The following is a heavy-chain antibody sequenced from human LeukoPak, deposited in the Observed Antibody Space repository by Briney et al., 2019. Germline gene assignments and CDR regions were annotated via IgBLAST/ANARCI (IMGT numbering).Heavy chain of an antibody. V-gene: IGHV3-30*03. Sequence: PGGSLRLSCAASGFTFGSYGMHWVRQAPGKGLEWVAVISYDGSNKYYADSVKGRFTISRDNPKNRLYLQMNSLRAEDTAVYYCARAPSSGWVDYWGQGTLVTVSS. CDR1: GFTFGSYG. J-gene: IGHJ4*02. D-gene: IGHD6-19*01. CDR2: ISYDGSNK. CDR3: ARAPSSGWVDY.